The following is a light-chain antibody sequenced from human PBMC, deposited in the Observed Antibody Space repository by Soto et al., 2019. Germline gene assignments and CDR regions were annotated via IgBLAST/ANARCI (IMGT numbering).Light chain of an antibody. CDR2: GAS. Sequence: AIRMTQSPSSLSASAGDRVAIACRASQGVGRYLAWYQQKPGQAPKLLIYGASTLQSGVPSRFSGGGSGTEFTLTISCLQSEDFATYYCQHYKNYPWTFGQGTKVEIK. CDR1: QGVGRY. CDR3: QHYKNYPWT. V-gene: IGKV1-8*01. J-gene: IGKJ1*01.